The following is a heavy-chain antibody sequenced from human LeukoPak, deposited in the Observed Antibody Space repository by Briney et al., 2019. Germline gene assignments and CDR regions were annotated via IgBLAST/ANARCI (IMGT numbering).Heavy chain of an antibody. V-gene: IGHV3-21*01. CDR1: GFTFSSYS. J-gene: IGHJ4*02. CDR3: ARGDCSSTSCYPYYFDY. CDR2: ISSSSSNI. D-gene: IGHD2-2*01. Sequence: GGSLRPSCAAPGFTFSSYSMNWVRQAPGKGLEWVSSISSSSSNIYYADSVKGRFTISRDNAKNSLYLQMNSLRAEDTAVYYCARGDCSSTSCYPYYFDYWGQGTLVTVSS.